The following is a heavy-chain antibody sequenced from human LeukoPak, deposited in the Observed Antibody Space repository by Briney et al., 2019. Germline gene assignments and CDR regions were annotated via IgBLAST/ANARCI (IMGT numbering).Heavy chain of an antibody. CDR1: GFTFSSYA. J-gene: IGHJ4*02. CDR2: MSYDGSNK. CDR3: ARDKEGLLDY. Sequence: GGSLRLSCAASGFTFSSYAMHWVRQAPGKGLEWVAVMSYDGSNKYFADSVKGRFTISRDNSKNTLYLQMNSLRTEDTAVYYCARDKEGLLDYWGQGTLVTVSS. V-gene: IGHV3-30-3*01.